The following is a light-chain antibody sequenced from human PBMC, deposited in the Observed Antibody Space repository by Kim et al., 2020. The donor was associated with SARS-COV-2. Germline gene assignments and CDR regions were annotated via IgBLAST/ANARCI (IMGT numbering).Light chain of an antibody. CDR2: TAS. J-gene: IGKJ1*01. CDR3: QKYNSAPPWT. Sequence: DIQMTQSPSSLCASVGDRVTITCRASQDISNYLAWYQQKPGKVPQLLINTASTLQSGVPSRFSGSGSGTDFTLTISSLQPEDVATYYCQKYNSAPPWTFGQGTKVDIK. V-gene: IGKV1-27*01. CDR1: QDISNY.